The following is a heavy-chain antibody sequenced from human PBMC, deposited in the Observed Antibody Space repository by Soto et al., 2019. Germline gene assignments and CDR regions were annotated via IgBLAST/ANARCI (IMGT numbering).Heavy chain of an antibody. CDR2: IYYNGGT. CDR1: GGSVNSGSHY. D-gene: IGHD2-8*01. Sequence: PSETLSLTCTVSGGSVNSGSHYWSWIRQSPGKGLEWIGYIYYNGGTNNNPSLKSRVTISVDKSKNQFSLRLSSVTAADTAVYYCARGGLMAYYYYGMDVWGQGTTVTVSS. J-gene: IGHJ6*02. V-gene: IGHV4-61*01. CDR3: ARGGLMAYYYYGMDV.